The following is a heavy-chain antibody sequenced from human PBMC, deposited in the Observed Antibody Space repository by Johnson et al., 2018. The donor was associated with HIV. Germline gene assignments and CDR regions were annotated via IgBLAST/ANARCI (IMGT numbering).Heavy chain of an antibody. CDR3: ARRAVAGAFDI. V-gene: IGHV3-7*01. CDR1: GFTFSSYW. CDR2: IKQDGSEK. Sequence: VQLVESGGGLVQPAGSLGLSCAASGFTFSSYWMSWVRQAPGKGLEWVANIKQDGSEKYYVDSVKGRFTISRDNAKNSLYLQMNSLRAEDTAVYYCARRAVAGAFDIWGQGTMVTVSS. D-gene: IGHD6-19*01. J-gene: IGHJ3*02.